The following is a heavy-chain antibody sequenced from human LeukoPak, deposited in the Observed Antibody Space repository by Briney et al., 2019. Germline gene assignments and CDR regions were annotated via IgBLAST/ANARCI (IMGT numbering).Heavy chain of an antibody. J-gene: IGHJ4*02. CDR3: ARGRSGGCYDY. V-gene: IGHV1-2*02. Sequence: GASVKVSCKASGFTFTGYYMHWVRQAPGRGLEWMGWINPNSGDTHYTQNFQGRVTMTRDTSISTAYMELSRLRSDDTAVYFCARGRSGGCYDYWGQGTLVTVSS. CDR1: GFTFTGYY. CDR2: INPNSGDT. D-gene: IGHD6-19*01.